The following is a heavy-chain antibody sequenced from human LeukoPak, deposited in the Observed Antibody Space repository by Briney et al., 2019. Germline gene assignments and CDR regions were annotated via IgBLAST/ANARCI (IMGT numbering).Heavy chain of an antibody. J-gene: IGHJ4*02. Sequence: ASVKVSCKASGYTFRSYDINWVRQATGQGLEWMGWMNPDSGNTGYAQNFQGRVTMTSNTSITTAYMELTSLRSEDTAVYYCARGSFRGYCLDTSFYTINCWGQGTLVTVSS. V-gene: IGHV1-8*01. CDR2: MNPDSGNT. CDR1: GYTFRSYD. CDR3: ARGSFRGYCLDTSFYTINC. D-gene: IGHD2-2*02.